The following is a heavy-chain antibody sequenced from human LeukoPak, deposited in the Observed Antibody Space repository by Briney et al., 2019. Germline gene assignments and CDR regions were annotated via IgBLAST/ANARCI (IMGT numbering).Heavy chain of an antibody. CDR3: ARVDTIFGVVIPTFDY. CDR1: GGSFSGYY. D-gene: IGHD3-3*01. V-gene: IGHV4-34*01. J-gene: IGHJ4*02. CDR2: INHSGST. Sequence: SETLSLTCAVYGGSFSGYYWSWIRQPPGKGLEWIGEINHSGSTNYNPSLKSRVTISVDTSKNQFSLKLSSVTAADTAVYYCARVDTIFGVVIPTFDYWGQGTLVTVSS.